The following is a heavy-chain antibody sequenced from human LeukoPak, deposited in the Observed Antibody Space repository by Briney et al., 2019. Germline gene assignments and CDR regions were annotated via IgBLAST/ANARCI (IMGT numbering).Heavy chain of an antibody. CDR3: ARTTMIVVVTDFDY. V-gene: IGHV4-39*01. Sequence: SETLSLTCTVSGGSISSSSYYWGWIRQPPGKGLEWIGSIYYSGSTYYNPSLKSRVTISVDTSKNRFSLKLSSVTAADTAVYYCARTTMIVVVTDFDYWGQGTLVTVSS. CDR1: GGSISSSSYY. D-gene: IGHD3-22*01. J-gene: IGHJ4*02. CDR2: IYYSGST.